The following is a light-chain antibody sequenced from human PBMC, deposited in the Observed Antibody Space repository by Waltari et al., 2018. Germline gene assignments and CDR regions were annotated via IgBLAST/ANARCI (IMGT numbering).Light chain of an antibody. V-gene: IGLV3-1*01. CDR3: QAWDSSAFV. CDR2: RDD. CDR1: KLGRKY. Sequence: SYEVTQPPSVSVSPRQRATITCSGEKLGRKYVSWYQQKSGQSPVLVIYRDDNLPSGILERFSGSNSGNTATLTISGTQPMDEADYYCQAWDSSAFVFGAGTKVTVL. J-gene: IGLJ1*01.